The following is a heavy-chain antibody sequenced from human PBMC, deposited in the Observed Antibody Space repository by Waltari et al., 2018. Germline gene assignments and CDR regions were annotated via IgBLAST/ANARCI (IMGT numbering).Heavy chain of an antibody. Sequence: QVQLVESGGGVVQPGRSLRLSCAASAFTFSTYAMHWVSHAPGKGLGWVAVISYDGSNKYYADSVKGRFTISRDNSKNTLYLQMNSLRAEDTAVYYCARDLKWNPAYYMDVWGKGTTVTVSS. CDR2: ISYDGSNK. CDR3: ARDLKWNPAYYMDV. V-gene: IGHV3-30-3*01. J-gene: IGHJ6*03. D-gene: IGHD1-1*01. CDR1: AFTFSTYA.